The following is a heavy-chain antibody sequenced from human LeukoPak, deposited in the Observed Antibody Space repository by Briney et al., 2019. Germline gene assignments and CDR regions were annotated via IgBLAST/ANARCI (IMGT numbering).Heavy chain of an antibody. CDR3: AREESSGWYIYFDS. J-gene: IGHJ4*02. V-gene: IGHV3-74*01. Sequence: GGSLRLSCAASGFTFSSYWMHWVRQAPGKGLVWVSRINNDGSSTSYADSVKGRFTISRDNAKNTLYLQMNSLRVEDTAVYYCAREESSGWYIYFDSWGQGTLVTVSS. D-gene: IGHD6-19*01. CDR1: GFTFSSYW. CDR2: INNDGSST.